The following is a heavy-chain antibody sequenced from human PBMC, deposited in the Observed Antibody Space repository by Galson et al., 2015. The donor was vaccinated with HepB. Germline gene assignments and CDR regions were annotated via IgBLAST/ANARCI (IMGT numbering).Heavy chain of an antibody. J-gene: IGHJ4*02. CDR2: IGGSATST. CDR3: ARATSRSWLFDY. CDR1: GFTFSSYA. V-gene: IGHV3-23*01. Sequence: SLRLSCAASGFTFSSYAMNWVRQAPGKGLEWVSGIGGSATSTYYADSVKGRFTISRDNSKNTLYLQMSSLRAEDTAVYYCARATSRSWLFDYWGQGSLVTVSS. D-gene: IGHD2/OR15-2a*01.